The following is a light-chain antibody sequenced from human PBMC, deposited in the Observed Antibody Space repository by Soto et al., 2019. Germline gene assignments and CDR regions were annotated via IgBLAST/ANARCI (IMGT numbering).Light chain of an antibody. CDR1: QSVSSN. Sequence: EIVMTQTPATLSVSPGERATLSCRASQSVSSNLAWYQQKPGQAPRLLIYGASTRATGIPARFSGSGSGTEFTLTISSLQSEDFATYYCQQLNSYLPLTFGGGTKVDI. CDR2: GAS. V-gene: IGKV3D-15*01. CDR3: QQLNSYLPLT. J-gene: IGKJ4*01.